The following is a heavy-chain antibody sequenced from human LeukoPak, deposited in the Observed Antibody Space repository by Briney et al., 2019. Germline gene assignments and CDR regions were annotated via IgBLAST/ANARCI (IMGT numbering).Heavy chain of an antibody. CDR1: GFPFRSYA. D-gene: IGHD1-26*01. CDR3: ARPGELTASYYFDY. J-gene: IGHJ4*02. Sequence: GGSLRLSCAASGFPFRSYAMHWVRQAPGKGLEYVSAITLDGISTYYANSVKGRFTISRDNAKNSLYLQMNSLRAEDTGVYYCARPGELTASYYFDYWGQGTLVTVSS. CDR2: ITLDGIST. V-gene: IGHV3-64*01.